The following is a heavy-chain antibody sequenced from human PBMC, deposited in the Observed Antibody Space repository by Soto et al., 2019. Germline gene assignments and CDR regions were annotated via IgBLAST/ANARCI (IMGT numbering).Heavy chain of an antibody. D-gene: IGHD4-17*01. CDR3: ARAGGTTVTGLWHFDS. V-gene: IGHV3-33*01. J-gene: IGHJ4*02. CDR2: IWYDGTQK. Sequence: LRLSCEASGFTFNTYSMHWVRQPPGKGLEWLAAIWYDGTQKYYADSVKGRFIISRDNSKKTLYLEMNSLRAEDTAVYYCARAGGTTVTGLWHFDSWGQGTLVTVS. CDR1: GFTFNTYS.